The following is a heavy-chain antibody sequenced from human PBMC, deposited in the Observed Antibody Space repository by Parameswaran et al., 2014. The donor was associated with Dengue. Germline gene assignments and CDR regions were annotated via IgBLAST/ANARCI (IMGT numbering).Heavy chain of an antibody. J-gene: IGHJ5*02. Sequence: WVRQAPGQGLEWMGGIIPIFGTANYAQKFQGRVTITADKSTSTAYMELSSLRSEDTAVYYCARESHDYGDYDWFDPWGQGTLVTVSS. CDR3: ARESHDYGDYDWFDP. V-gene: IGHV1-69*06. CDR2: IIPIFGTA. D-gene: IGHD4-17*01.